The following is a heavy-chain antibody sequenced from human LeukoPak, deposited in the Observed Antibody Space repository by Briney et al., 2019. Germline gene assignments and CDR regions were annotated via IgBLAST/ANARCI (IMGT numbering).Heavy chain of an antibody. D-gene: IGHD5-12*01. J-gene: IGHJ4*02. CDR3: ARGPRRGYSGYDYPGY. Sequence: PGGSLRLSCAASGFTFSSYSMNWVRQAPGKGLEWVSSISSSSSYIYYADSVKGRFTISRDNAKNSLYLQMNSLRAEDTAVYYCARGPRRGYSGYDYPGYWGQGTLVTVSS. CDR2: ISSSSSYI. CDR1: GFTFSSYS. V-gene: IGHV3-21*01.